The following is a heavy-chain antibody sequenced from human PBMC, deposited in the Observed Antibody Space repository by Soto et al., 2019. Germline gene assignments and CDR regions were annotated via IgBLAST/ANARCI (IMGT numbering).Heavy chain of an antibody. J-gene: IGHJ6*02. CDR3: AADSAYGSGSWSGYYYGMDV. CDR1: GFTFTSSA. V-gene: IGHV1-58*01. D-gene: IGHD3-10*01. Sequence: ASVKVSCKASGFTFTSSAVQWVRQARGQRLEWIGWIVVGSGNTNYAQKFQERVTITRDMSTSTAYMELSSLRSEDTAVYYCAADSAYGSGSWSGYYYGMDVWG. CDR2: IVVGSGNT.